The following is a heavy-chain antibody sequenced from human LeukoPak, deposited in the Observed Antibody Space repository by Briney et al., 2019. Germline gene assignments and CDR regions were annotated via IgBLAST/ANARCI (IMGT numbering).Heavy chain of an antibody. V-gene: IGHV1-8*01. CDR3: ARSRPVLLWFGDRDMDV. Sequence: WASVKVSCKASGYTFTSYDINWVRQATGQGLEWMGWMNPNSGNTGYAQKFQGRVTMTRNTSISTAYTELSSLRSEDTAVYYCARSRPVLLWFGDRDMDVWGKGTTVTVSS. J-gene: IGHJ6*03. D-gene: IGHD3-10*01. CDR2: MNPNSGNT. CDR1: GYTFTSYD.